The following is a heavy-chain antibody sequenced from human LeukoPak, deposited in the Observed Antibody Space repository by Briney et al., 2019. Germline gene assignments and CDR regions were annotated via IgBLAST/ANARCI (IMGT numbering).Heavy chain of an antibody. V-gene: IGHV4-59*01. CDR3: ARDRGGRSWYTPIGI. CDR2: IYYSGST. Sequence: SETLSLTCTVSGGSISSYYWSWIRQPPGKGLEWIGYIYYSGSTNYNPSLKSRVTISVDTSKNQFSLKLSSVTAADTAVYYCARDRGGRSWYTPIGIWGQGTMVTVSS. CDR1: GGSISSYY. D-gene: IGHD6-13*01. J-gene: IGHJ3*02.